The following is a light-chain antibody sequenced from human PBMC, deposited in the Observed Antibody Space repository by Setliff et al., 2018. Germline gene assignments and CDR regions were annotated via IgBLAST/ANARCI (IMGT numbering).Light chain of an antibody. J-gene: IGLJ1*01. CDR3: SSYTSSSTFV. CDR2: DVS. V-gene: IGLV2-14*01. CDR1: SSDVGGYNY. Sequence: QSVLTQPASVSGSPGQSITISYTGTSSDVGGYNYVSWYQRHPGKAPKLMIYDVSKRPSGVSNRFSGSKSGNTASLTISGLQAEDEADYYCSSYTSSSTFVFGTGTKVTVL.